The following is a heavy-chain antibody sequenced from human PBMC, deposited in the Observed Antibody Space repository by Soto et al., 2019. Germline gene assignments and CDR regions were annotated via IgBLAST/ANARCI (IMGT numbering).Heavy chain of an antibody. Sequence: QVQLVQSGAEVKKPGASVKVTCKASGYTFITYGINWVRQAPGQGLEWMGWISGYNGNTKYAQKFQGRVTMTTDTSTRTCYMELRSLRYDDTAVYYCARGDYGGGADHWGQGTLVTVSS. CDR3: ARGDYGGGADH. V-gene: IGHV1-18*01. J-gene: IGHJ4*02. CDR2: ISGYNGNT. D-gene: IGHD4-17*01. CDR1: GYTFITYG.